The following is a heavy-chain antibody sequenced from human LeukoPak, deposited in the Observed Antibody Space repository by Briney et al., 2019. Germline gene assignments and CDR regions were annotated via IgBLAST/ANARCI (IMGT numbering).Heavy chain of an antibody. CDR1: GYSISSGYY. CDR3: GSTVTNNGLNDAFDI. J-gene: IGHJ3*02. V-gene: IGHV4-38-2*01. Sequence: SETLSLTCAVSGYSISSGYYWGWIRQPPGKGLEWIGSIYNSGSTYYNPSLKSRVTISVDTSKNQFSLKLSSVTAADTAVYYCGSTVTNNGLNDAFDIWGQGTMVTVSS. CDR2: IYNSGST. D-gene: IGHD1/OR15-1a*01.